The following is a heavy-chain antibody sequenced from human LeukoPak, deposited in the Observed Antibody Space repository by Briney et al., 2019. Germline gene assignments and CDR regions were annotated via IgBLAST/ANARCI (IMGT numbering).Heavy chain of an antibody. V-gene: IGHV5-10-1*01. J-gene: IGHJ6*02. CDR1: GYSFTSYW. Sequence: GESLKISCKGSGYSFTSYWISWVRQMPGKGLEWMGRIAPSDSYTNYSPSFQGRVTISADKSINTAYLQWSSLKASDTAMYYCARQPLDYYGLDVWGQGTTVTVSS. CDR3: ARQPLDYYGLDV. CDR2: IAPSDSYT.